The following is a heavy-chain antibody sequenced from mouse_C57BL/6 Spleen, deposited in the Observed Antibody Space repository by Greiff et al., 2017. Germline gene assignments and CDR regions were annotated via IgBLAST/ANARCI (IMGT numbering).Heavy chain of an antibody. D-gene: IGHD2-14*01. CDR2: ISDGGSYT. J-gene: IGHJ2*01. Sequence: EVQGVESGGGLVKPGGSLKLSCAASGFTFSSYAMSWVRQTPEKMLEWVATISDGGSYTYYPDNVKGRFTISRDNATNNLYLQMSHLKSEDTAMYYCAREGDYYRNDEGYWGQGTTLTVSS. CDR1: GFTFSSYA. V-gene: IGHV5-4*01. CDR3: AREGDYYRNDEGY.